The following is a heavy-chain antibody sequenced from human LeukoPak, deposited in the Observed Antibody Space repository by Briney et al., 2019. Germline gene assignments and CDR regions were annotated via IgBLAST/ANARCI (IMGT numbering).Heavy chain of an antibody. CDR2: ISDSGGST. CDR1: GFTFSSHA. J-gene: IGHJ4*02. D-gene: IGHD6-19*01. V-gene: IGHV3-23*01. Sequence: PGGSLRLSCASSGFTFSSHAMSWVRQAPGKGLEWVSAISDSGGSTYYADSVKGRFTISRDNSKNTLYLQMNSLRAEDTAVYYCAKYAVAGSPYFDYWGQGTLVTVSS. CDR3: AKYAVAGSPYFDY.